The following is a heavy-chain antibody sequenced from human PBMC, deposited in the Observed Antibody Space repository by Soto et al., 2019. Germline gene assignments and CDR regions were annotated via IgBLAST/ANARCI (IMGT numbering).Heavy chain of an antibody. CDR1: GGSISSYY. CDR3: ARVQFGARLSLDYYYGMDV. V-gene: IGHV4-4*07. Sequence: QVQLQESGPGLVKPSETLSLTCTVSGGSISSYYWSWIRQPAGKGLEWIGRIYTSGSTNYNPSLKTRVTMSVDASKNQFSLKLSAVTAADTAVYYCARVQFGARLSLDYYYGMDVWGQGTTFTVS. D-gene: IGHD6-6*01. J-gene: IGHJ6*02. CDR2: IYTSGST.